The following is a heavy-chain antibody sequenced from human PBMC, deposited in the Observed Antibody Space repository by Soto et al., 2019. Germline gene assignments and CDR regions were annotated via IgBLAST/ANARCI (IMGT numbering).Heavy chain of an antibody. D-gene: IGHD3-10*01. CDR2: IYYLGST. J-gene: IGHJ4*02. V-gene: IGHV4-59*01. Sequence: PSETLSLTCSVPGGSISGSYWSWIRQSPWKGLEWIGYIYYLGSTDYNPSLKSRVTISVETSKRQFSLRLTSVTAADTAVYYCARDGYDGSGSPYPAYWGPGTQVTVSS. CDR3: ARDGYDGSGSPYPAY. CDR1: GGSISGSY.